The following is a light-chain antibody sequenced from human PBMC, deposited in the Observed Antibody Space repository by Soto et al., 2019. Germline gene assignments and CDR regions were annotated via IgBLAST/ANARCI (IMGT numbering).Light chain of an antibody. CDR1: QSGTSNY. CDR2: SAS. Sequence: EIVLTQSPGILSLSPGERATLSCRASQSGTSNYLAWYQQKPGQAPRLLIFSASSRATGIPDRFAGSGSGTDFTLTISRLEPEDFAVYYCQQYHRSPLTFGQGTKVEIK. J-gene: IGKJ1*01. CDR3: QQYHRSPLT. V-gene: IGKV3-20*01.